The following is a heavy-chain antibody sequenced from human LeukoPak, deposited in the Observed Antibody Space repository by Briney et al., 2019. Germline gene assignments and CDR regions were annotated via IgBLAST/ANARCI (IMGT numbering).Heavy chain of an antibody. Sequence: GGSLRLSCAASGFTFSSYWMSWVRLAPGKGLEGVANIKQDGSEKYYVDSVKGRFTISRDNAKNSLYLQMNSLRAEDTAVYYCAGGSSSGLLDYWGQGTLVTVSS. V-gene: IGHV3-7*04. CDR2: IKQDGSEK. J-gene: IGHJ4*02. CDR3: AGGSSSGLLDY. CDR1: GFTFSSYW. D-gene: IGHD6-6*01.